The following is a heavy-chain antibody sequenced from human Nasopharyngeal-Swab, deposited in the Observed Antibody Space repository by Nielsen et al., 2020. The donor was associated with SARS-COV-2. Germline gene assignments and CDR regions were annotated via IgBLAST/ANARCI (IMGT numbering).Heavy chain of an antibody. V-gene: IGHV3-74*01. CDR1: AFTFSSCT. CDR2: INGDGSSL. J-gene: IGHJ4*02. Sequence: GESLKISCAASAFTFSSCTFHWVRQAPGKGLVWVSRINGDGSSLNYADFVKGRFTISTDNAKSTLYLEMNSLRAEDTAVYYCARGRGSSTSMIGYWGQGTLVTVSS. CDR3: ARGRGSSTSMIGY. D-gene: IGHD2/OR15-2a*01.